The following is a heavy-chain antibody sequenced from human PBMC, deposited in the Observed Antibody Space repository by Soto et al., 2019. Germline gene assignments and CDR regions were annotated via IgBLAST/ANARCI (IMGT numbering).Heavy chain of an antibody. D-gene: IGHD5-18*01. J-gene: IGHJ4*02. V-gene: IGHV3-33*01. Sequence: GSLRLSCAASGFTFSSYGMHWVRQAPGKGLEWVAVIWYDGSNKYYADSVKGRFTISRDNSKNTLYLQMNSLRAEDTAVYYCARDGYSSVLDYWGQGTLVTVSS. CDR1: GFTFSSYG. CDR2: IWYDGSNK. CDR3: ARDGYSSVLDY.